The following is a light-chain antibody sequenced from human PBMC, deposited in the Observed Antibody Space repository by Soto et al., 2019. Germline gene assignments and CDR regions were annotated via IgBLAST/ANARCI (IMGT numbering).Light chain of an antibody. CDR1: QSVSSY. Sequence: EIVLTQSPATLSLSPGERATLSCRASQSVSSYLAWYQQKPGQAPRLLIYDASNRATGIPARFSGSGSGTDFTLTISSLEPEDFAVYYCQQRTNGLTFGSGTKVDIK. CDR3: QQRTNGLT. V-gene: IGKV3-11*01. CDR2: DAS. J-gene: IGKJ3*01.